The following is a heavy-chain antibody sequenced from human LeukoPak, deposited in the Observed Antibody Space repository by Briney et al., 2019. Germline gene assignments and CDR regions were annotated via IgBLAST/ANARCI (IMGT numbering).Heavy chain of an antibody. CDR1: GGTFSSYA. D-gene: IGHD3-22*01. CDR3: ARGLRYYYDSSGYYLGDYFDY. J-gene: IGHJ4*02. CDR2: IIPIFGTA. V-gene: IGHV1-69*13. Sequence: ASVKVSCKASGGTFSSYAISWVRQAPGQGLEWMGGIIPIFGTANYAQKFQGRVTITADESTSTAYMELSSLRSEDTAVYYCARGLRYYYDSSGYYLGDYFDYWGQGTLVTVPS.